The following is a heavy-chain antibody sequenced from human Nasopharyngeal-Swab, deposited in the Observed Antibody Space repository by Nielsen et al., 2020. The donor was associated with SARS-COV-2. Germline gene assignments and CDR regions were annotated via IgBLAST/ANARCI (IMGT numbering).Heavy chain of an antibody. CDR3: ARGIAVAGFGSYYYYYYMDV. J-gene: IGHJ6*03. Sequence: SVKISCKASGGSFISYAISWVRQAPGQGLEWMGGIIPILGIANYAQKFQGRVTITADKSTSTAYMELSSLRSEDTAVYYCARGIAVAGFGSYYYYYYMDVWGKGTTVTVSS. D-gene: IGHD6-19*01. CDR1: GGSFISYA. V-gene: IGHV1-69*10. CDR2: IIPILGIA.